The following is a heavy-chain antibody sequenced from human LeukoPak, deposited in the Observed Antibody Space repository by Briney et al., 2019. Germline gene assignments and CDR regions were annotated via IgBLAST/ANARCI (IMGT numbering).Heavy chain of an antibody. Sequence: SETLSLTCTVSGYSISSGYYWGWIRQPPGKGLEWIGSIYHSGSTYYNPSLKSRVTISVDTSKNQFSLKLSSVTAADTAVYYCARGVVGVTTGNWFEPWGQGTLVTVSS. D-gene: IGHD1-26*01. CDR3: ARGVVGVTTGNWFEP. CDR2: IYHSGST. CDR1: GYSISSGYY. V-gene: IGHV4-38-2*02. J-gene: IGHJ5*02.